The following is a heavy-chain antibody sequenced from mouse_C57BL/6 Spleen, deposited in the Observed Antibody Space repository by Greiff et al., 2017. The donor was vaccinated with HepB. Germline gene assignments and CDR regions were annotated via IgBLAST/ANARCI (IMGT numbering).Heavy chain of an antibody. J-gene: IGHJ2*01. CDR1: GFTFSSYA. D-gene: IGHD3-1*01. CDR2: ISDGGSYT. V-gene: IGHV5-4*01. Sequence: DVHLVESGGGLVKPGGSLKLSCAASGFTFSSYAMSWVRQTPEKRLEWVATISDGGSYTYYPDNVKGRFTISRDNAKNNLYLQMSHLKYEDTAMYYCARDQGYPYYFDYWGQGTTLTVSS. CDR3: ARDQGYPYYFDY.